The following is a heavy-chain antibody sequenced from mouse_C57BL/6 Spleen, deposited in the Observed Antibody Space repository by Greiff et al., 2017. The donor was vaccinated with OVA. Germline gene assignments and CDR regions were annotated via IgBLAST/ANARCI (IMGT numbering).Heavy chain of an antibody. V-gene: IGHV1-72*01. Sequence: QVHVKQPGAELVKPGASVKLSCKASGYTFTSYWMHWVKQRPGRGLEWIGRIDPTSGGTKYNEKFKSKATLTVDKPSSTAYMQLSSLTSEDSAVYYCARGGKIYDGRFDYWGQGTTLTVSS. J-gene: IGHJ2*01. CDR3: ARGGKIYDGRFDY. CDR2: IDPTSGGT. D-gene: IGHD2-3*01. CDR1: GYTFTSYW.